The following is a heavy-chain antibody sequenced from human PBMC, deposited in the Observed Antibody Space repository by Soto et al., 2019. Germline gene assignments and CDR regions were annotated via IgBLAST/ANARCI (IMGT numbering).Heavy chain of an antibody. V-gene: IGHV3-23*01. J-gene: IGHJ6*02. Sequence: GSLRLSCEVSGFTFNNYGMNWVRQAPDKELEWVSTIGRGGGTYYAYSVKGRFTISRDNSKNTLFLQMNSLRAEDTALYFCAKDGPTGGIYYYGMDVWGQGTTVTVSS. CDR2: IGRGGGT. CDR1: GFTFNNYG. D-gene: IGHD2-8*02. CDR3: AKDGPTGGIYYYGMDV.